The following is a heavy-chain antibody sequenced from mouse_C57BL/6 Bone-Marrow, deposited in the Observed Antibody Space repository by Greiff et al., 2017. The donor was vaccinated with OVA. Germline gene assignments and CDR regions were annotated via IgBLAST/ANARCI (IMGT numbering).Heavy chain of an antibody. Sequence: EVQLVESGGGLVQPKGSLKLSCAASGFTFNTYAMHWVRQAPGKGLEWVARIRSKSRNYATYYADSVKDRFTISRDDSQSMLYLQMNNLKTEDTAMYYCVRGGGGYWGQGTTLTVSS. J-gene: IGHJ2*01. V-gene: IGHV10-3*01. CDR3: VRGGGGY. CDR2: IRSKSRNYAT. CDR1: GFTFNTYA.